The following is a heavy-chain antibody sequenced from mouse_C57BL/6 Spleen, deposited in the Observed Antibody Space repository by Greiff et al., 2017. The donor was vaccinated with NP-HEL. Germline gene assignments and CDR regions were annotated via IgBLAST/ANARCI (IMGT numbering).Heavy chain of an antibody. Sequence: EVQLQQSGPELVKPGASVKISCKASGYTFTDYYMNWVKQSHGKSLEWIGDINPNNGGTSYNQKFKGKATLTVDKSSSTAYMELRSLTSEDSAVYYCARWRVITTVVVPFDYWGQGTTLTVSS. CDR2: INPNNGGT. CDR3: ARWRVITTVVVPFDY. CDR1: GYTFTDYY. J-gene: IGHJ2*01. D-gene: IGHD1-1*01. V-gene: IGHV1-26*01.